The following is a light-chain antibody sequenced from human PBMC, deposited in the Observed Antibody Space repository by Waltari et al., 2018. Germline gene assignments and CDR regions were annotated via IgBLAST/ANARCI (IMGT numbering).Light chain of an antibody. CDR3: LQYDTRPLT. V-gene: IGKV1-17*02. J-gene: IGKJ4*01. CDR2: ATS. CDR1: QDIANY. Sequence: DIQMTQSPSFLSASAGGRVTINCRASQDIANYLSWYQQKPGEPPKRLVYATSDLETGVPARFTGSGSGTEFTLTINNLQPDDFATYYCLQYDTRPLTFGGGTKVEIE.